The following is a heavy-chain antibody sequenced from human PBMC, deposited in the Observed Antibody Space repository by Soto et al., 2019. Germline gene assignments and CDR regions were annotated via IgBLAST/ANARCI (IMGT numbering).Heavy chain of an antibody. V-gene: IGHV4-34*01. J-gene: IGHJ6*02. CDR3: ARHHQLGSYGLDV. CDR2: INHSGST. CDR1: GGSFSGYF. Sequence: QVQLQQWGAGLLKPSETLSLTCVVYGGSFSGYFWSWIRQPPGKGLEWIGEINHSGSTDYNPSLESRITISVDTSKNQLSLKLTSVTTADAAVYYRARHHQLGSYGLDVWGQGTTVTVSS. D-gene: IGHD1-1*01.